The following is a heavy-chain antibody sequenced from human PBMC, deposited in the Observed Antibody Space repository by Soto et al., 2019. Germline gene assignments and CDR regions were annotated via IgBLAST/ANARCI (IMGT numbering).Heavy chain of an antibody. CDR3: AKWSGFGDL. D-gene: IGHD3-10*01. V-gene: IGHV3-23*01. CDR2: ITRSADLS. CDR1: GFGVRSSR. J-gene: IGHJ4*02. Sequence: PGVSPGLACEACGFGVRSSRITWARQAPGKGLEYVSGITRSADLSFYADSVRGRFTVSRDNSKNTAYLQMNSLRVEDTAVYYCAKWSGFGDLWGQGTLVTVSS.